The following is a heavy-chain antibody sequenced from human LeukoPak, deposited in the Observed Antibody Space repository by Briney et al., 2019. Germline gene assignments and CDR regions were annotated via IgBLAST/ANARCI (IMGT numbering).Heavy chain of an antibody. CDR2: ISAYNGNT. CDR1: GYTFTSYG. Sequence: ASVKVSCKASGYTFTSYGISWVRQAPGQGLEWMGWISAYNGNTNYAQKLQGRVTMTTDTSTSTAYMELRSLRSDGTAVYYCAIDRIWAAAGTIYFNYWGQGTLVTASS. V-gene: IGHV1-18*01. D-gene: IGHD6-13*01. CDR3: AIDRIWAAAGTIYFNY. J-gene: IGHJ4*02.